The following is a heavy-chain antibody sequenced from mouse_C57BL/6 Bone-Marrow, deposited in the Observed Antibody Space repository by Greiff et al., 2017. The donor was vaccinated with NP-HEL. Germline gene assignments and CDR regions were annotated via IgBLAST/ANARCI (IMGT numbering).Heavy chain of an antibody. CDR3: ARRVFYYYDAMDY. V-gene: IGHV1-4*01. CDR2: INPSSGYT. Sequence: QVQLKESGAELARPGASVKMSCKASGYTFTSYTMHWVKQRPGQGLEWIGYINPSSGYTKYNQKFKDKATLTADKSSSTAYMQLSSLTSEDSAVYYCARRVFYYYDAMDYWGQGTSVTVTS. J-gene: IGHJ4*01. D-gene: IGHD1-1*01. CDR1: GYTFTSYT.